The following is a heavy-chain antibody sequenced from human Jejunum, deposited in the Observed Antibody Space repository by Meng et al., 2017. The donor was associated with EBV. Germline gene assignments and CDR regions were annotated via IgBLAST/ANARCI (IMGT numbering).Heavy chain of an antibody. J-gene: IGHJ4*02. CDR1: GYTLTDYY. CDR2: VNPNSGVT. Sequence: QVRVVESGTEVKEAGASVKVSCKASGYTLTDYYLHWVRQAPGQGLEWMGRVNPNSGVTNYAEKFQGRVTMTRDTSISTSYMEVSRLTSDGTAVYYCARPISGYTYYFDYWGQGTLVTVSS. CDR3: ARPISGYTYYFDY. V-gene: IGHV1-2*06. D-gene: IGHD5-18*01.